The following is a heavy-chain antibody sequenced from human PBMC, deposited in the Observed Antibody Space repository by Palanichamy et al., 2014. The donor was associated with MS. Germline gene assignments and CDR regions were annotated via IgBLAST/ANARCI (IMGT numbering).Heavy chain of an antibody. V-gene: IGHV2-5*02. CDR3: SHASRAFDI. CDR1: GFSLTSNGEA. Sequence: QITLKESGPTLVKPTQTLTLTCTVSGFSLTSNGEAVGWFRQPPGKALEWLALIYWDDDFRNSPSLKSRLTVTKDTSKNQVVLTMRNMEPVDTATYYCSHASRAFDIWGRGTLVIVS. CDR2: IYWDDDF. J-gene: IGHJ3*02.